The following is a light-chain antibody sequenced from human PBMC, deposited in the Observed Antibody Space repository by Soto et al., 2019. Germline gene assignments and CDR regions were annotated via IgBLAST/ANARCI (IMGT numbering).Light chain of an antibody. CDR3: TSYAGNKVI. Sequence: QSALTQPPSASGSPGQSVTISCTGTSSDVGGYDYVSWFQQHPDKAPKLMIYEVSKRPSGVPDRFSGSKSDNTVSLTVSGLQAEDEADYYCTSYAGNKVIFGGGTKLTVL. V-gene: IGLV2-8*01. CDR2: EVS. J-gene: IGLJ2*01. CDR1: SSDVGGYDY.